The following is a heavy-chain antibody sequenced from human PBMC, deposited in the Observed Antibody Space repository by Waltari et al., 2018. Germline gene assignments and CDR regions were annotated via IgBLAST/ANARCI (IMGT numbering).Heavy chain of an antibody. V-gene: IGHV1-18*01. J-gene: IGHJ4*02. CDR2: INGYNGNT. CDR3: ARDPCSGGSCYGDY. Sequence: QVHLVQSGAEVMKPGASVKVSCKASGYTFTSYGITWVLQAPGQGLEWRGWINGYNGNTNYAQKVQGRVTMTTDTSTTTAYMELRSLSSDDAAVYYCARDPCSGGSCYGDYWGQGTLVTVSS. D-gene: IGHD2-15*01. CDR1: GYTFTSYG.